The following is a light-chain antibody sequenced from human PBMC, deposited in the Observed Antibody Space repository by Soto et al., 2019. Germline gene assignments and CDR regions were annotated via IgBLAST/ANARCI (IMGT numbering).Light chain of an antibody. Sequence: EIVLTQSPATLSLSPGERATLSCRASQSVSGSLAWYQQKPGQAPRLLIYDASNRATGIPARFSGSGSGTDFTLTISSLEPEDFAIYYCQHRGNWPPTWTFGQGTKVEIK. J-gene: IGKJ1*01. CDR2: DAS. CDR3: QHRGNWPPTWT. CDR1: QSVSGS. V-gene: IGKV3-11*01.